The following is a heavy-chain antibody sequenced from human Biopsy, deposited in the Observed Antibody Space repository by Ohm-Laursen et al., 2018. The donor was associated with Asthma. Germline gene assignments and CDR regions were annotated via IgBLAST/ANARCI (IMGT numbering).Heavy chain of an antibody. Sequence: SDTLSLICSLSSGSGGYMRSGHYYWGWIRQPPGKGLEWIGSIYYSGTTYYNPSLESRATVSADTSMNKFSLKLTSVTAADTAVYYCVRGSSSWHHGPFHYYYGLDVWGQGTTATVSS. CDR1: SGSGGYMRSGHYY. D-gene: IGHD6-13*01. J-gene: IGHJ6*02. CDR3: VRGSSSWHHGPFHYYYGLDV. V-gene: IGHV4-39*01. CDR2: IYYSGTT.